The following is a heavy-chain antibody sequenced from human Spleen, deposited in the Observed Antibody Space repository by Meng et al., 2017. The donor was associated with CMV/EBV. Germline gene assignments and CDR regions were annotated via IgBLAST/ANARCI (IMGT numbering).Heavy chain of an antibody. CDR1: GLTFSSYA. J-gene: IGHJ4*02. D-gene: IGHD6-13*01. Sequence: SGLTFSSYARSWVRQAPGKGLEWVSAISGSGGSTYYADSVKGRFTISRDNSKNTLYLQMNSLRAEDTAVYYCATASIAAAGTGGFDYWGQGTLVTVSS. CDR3: ATASIAAAGTGGFDY. CDR2: ISGSGGST. V-gene: IGHV3-23*01.